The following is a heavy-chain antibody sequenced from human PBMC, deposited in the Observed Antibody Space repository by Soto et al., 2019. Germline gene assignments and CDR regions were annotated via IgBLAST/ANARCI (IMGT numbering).Heavy chain of an antibody. V-gene: IGHV1-69*02. J-gene: IGHJ4*02. Sequence: QVQLVQSGAEVKKPGSSVKVSCKASGGTFSSYTISWVRQAPGQGLEWMGRIIPILGIANYAQKFQGRVTITADKSTSTAYMELSSLSSEDTAVYYCARAMVRGDTNLEPFAYWGQGTLVTVSS. D-gene: IGHD3-10*01. CDR2: IIPILGIA. CDR3: ARAMVRGDTNLEPFAY. CDR1: GGTFSSYT.